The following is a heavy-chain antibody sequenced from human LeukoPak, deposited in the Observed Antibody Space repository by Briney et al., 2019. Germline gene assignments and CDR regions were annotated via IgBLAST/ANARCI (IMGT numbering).Heavy chain of an antibody. J-gene: IGHJ4*02. V-gene: IGHV1-2*02. CDR3: ARDPQIFYNRGVMIDY. D-gene: IGHD3-10*01. CDR2: INPNSGGT. CDR1: GYTFTGYY. Sequence: ASVKVSCKASGYTFTGYYMHWVRQAPGQGLEWMGWINPNSGGTNYAQKFQGRVTMTRDTSISTAYMELSRLRSDDTAVYYCARDPQIFYNRGVMIDYWGQGTLVTVSS.